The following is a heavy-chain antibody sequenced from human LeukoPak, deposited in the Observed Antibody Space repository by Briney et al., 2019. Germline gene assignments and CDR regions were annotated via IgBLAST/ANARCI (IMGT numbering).Heavy chain of an antibody. CDR2: IKQDGSQK. CDR1: VFTFNNYW. CDR3: ARGDFSDYGDYVDAFDV. J-gene: IGHJ3*01. Sequence: GGSLRLSCAASVFTFNNYWMSWVRQAPGKGRQGVADIKQDGSQKFYVDSAKGRFTIYRGNNKILLYLQMNSLRAEHTAVYYCARGDFSDYGDYVDAFDVWGQGTMVTVSS. D-gene: IGHD4-17*01. V-gene: IGHV3-7*01.